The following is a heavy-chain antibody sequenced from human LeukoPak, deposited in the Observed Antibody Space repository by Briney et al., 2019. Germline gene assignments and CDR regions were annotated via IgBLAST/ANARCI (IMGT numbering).Heavy chain of an antibody. CDR1: GFTFSSYA. CDR3: AKTNLYYDSSGYYSNYFDY. D-gene: IGHD3-22*01. V-gene: IGHV3-23*01. CDR2: IIGSGGRT. J-gene: IGHJ4*02. Sequence: GGSLRLSCAASGFTFSSYAMSWVRQPPGKGLEWVSTIIGSGGRTYYADFVKGRFTISRDNSKNTLYLQMNSLRAEDTAVYYCAKTNLYYDSSGYYSNYFDYWGQGTLVTVSS.